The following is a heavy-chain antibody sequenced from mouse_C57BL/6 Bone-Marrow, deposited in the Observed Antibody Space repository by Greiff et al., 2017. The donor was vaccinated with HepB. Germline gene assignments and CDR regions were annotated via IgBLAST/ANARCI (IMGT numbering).Heavy chain of an antibody. J-gene: IGHJ2*01. Sequence: QVQLQQSGAELVRPGTSVKVSCKASGYAFTNYLIEWVKQRPGQGLEWIGVINPGSGGTNYNEKFKGKATLTADKSSSTAYMQLSSLTSEDSAVYFGARSAIITTVGNFDYWGQGTTLTVSS. V-gene: IGHV1-54*01. D-gene: IGHD1-1*01. CDR3: ARSAIITTVGNFDY. CDR2: INPGSGGT. CDR1: GYAFTNYL.